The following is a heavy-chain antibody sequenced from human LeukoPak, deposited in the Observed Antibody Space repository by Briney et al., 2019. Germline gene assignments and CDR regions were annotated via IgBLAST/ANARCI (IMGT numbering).Heavy chain of an antibody. J-gene: IGHJ6*02. CDR1: GFTFDDYT. V-gene: IGHV3-43*01. D-gene: IGHD5-24*01. CDR3: ARIRPVERDGPKVNYYYYGMDV. CDR2: ISWDGGST. Sequence: LPGGSLRLSCAASGFTFDDYTMHWVRQAPGKGLEWVSLISWDGGSTYYADSVKGRFTISRDNAKNSLYLQMNSLRAEDTAVYYCARIRPVERDGPKVNYYYYGMDVWGQGTTVTVSS.